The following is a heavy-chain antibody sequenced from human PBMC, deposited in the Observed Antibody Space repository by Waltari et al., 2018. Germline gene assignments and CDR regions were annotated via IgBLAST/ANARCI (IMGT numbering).Heavy chain of an antibody. D-gene: IGHD2-15*01. CDR2: MRSKAYGGTA. Sequence: EVQLVESGGGLVQPGRSLRLSCTASGFTFGDYAMSWFRQAPGKGLEWVGFMRSKAYGGTAEYAASGKDRLTSSRDDSKNIAYLQMNSRKTEDAAVYYWTMAPLLYCSGGSCYCIDYWGQETLVTVSS. J-gene: IGHJ4*02. CDR3: TMAPLLYCSGGSCYCIDY. V-gene: IGHV3-49*03. CDR1: GFTFGDYA.